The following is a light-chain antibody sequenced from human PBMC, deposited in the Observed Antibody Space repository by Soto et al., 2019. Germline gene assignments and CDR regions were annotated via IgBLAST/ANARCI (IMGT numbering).Light chain of an antibody. V-gene: IGKV3-15*01. CDR1: QSVSNN. J-gene: IGKJ4*01. CDR2: GAS. CDR3: QQFHKWPLT. Sequence: EVVMTQSPATLSVSPGERATLSCRASQSVSNNLAWYQQKPGQTPRVLIDGASTRATGIPARFSGSGSGTEFTLNISSLQSEDVAVYYCQQFHKWPLTFGGGTKV.